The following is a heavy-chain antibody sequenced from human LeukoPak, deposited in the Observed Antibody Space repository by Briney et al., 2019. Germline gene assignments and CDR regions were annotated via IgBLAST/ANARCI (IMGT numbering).Heavy chain of an antibody. V-gene: IGHV4-34*01. Sequence: SETLSLTCAVYGGSFSGYYWSWIRQPPGKGLEWIGEINHSGSTNYNPSLKSRVTISVDTSKNQFSLKLSSVTAADTAVYYCAGPRGYSYMRYYFDYWGQGTLDTVSS. CDR1: GGSFSGYY. D-gene: IGHD5-18*01. J-gene: IGHJ4*02. CDR2: INHSGST. CDR3: AGPRGYSYMRYYFDY.